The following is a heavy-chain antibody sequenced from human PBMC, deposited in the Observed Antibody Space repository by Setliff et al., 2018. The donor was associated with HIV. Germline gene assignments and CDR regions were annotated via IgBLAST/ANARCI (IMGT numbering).Heavy chain of an antibody. D-gene: IGHD5-18*01. Sequence: SETLSLTCTVSGGSIFSHYWSWIRQPPGKGLEWIGYIYYSGSTNYNPSLKSRVTISVDTSKNQFSLKLSSVTAADTAVYYCASTGGYSSIWYRNGLTYYNHMDVWGKGTKVTVSS. CDR2: IYYSGST. CDR1: GGSIFSHY. V-gene: IGHV4-59*11. J-gene: IGHJ6*03. CDR3: ASTGGYSSIWYRNGLTYYNHMDV.